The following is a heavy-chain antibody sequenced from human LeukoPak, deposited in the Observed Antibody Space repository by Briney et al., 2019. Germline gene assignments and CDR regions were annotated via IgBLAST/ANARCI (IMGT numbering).Heavy chain of an antibody. CDR2: ISYDGTNK. Sequence: GGSLRLSCAASGFTLSTHGMHWVRQAPGKGLEWVAMISYDGTNKQNTKSVKGRFTISRDNSKNTLYLQMNSLRAEDTAVYYCARDRGLPAAILQGVFDYWGQGTLVTVSS. CDR3: ARDRGLPAAILQGVFDY. CDR1: GFTLSTHG. J-gene: IGHJ4*02. D-gene: IGHD2-2*02. V-gene: IGHV3-30*03.